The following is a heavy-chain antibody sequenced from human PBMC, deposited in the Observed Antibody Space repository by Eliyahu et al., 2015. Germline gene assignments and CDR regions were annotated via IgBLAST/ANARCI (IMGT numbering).Heavy chain of an antibody. CDR2: IDVGSGKT. CDR1: GFTFSSSA. CDR3: AADGDYGDYLWGY. V-gene: IGHV1-58*01. Sequence: QMELMQSGPEVKKPGTSVKVSCRASGFTFSSSAVXWVRQARGQRLEWVGXIDVGSGKTKYAQTFQERVTITRDMSTTTAYMELSSLRSEDTAVYYCAADGDYGDYLWGYWGQGTLVTVSS. D-gene: IGHD4-17*01. J-gene: IGHJ4*02.